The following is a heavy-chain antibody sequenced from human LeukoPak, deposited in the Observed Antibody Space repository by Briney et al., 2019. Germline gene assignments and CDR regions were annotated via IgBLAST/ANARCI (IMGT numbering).Heavy chain of an antibody. J-gene: IGHJ6*02. V-gene: IGHV5-51*01. CDR2: IYPGDSDT. CDR3: ARRIAAAGTYYGMDV. D-gene: IGHD6-13*01. Sequence: GESLKISCKGSGYSFTSYWIAWVRQMPGKGLEWMGIIYPGDSDTRYSPSFQGQVTISADKSISTAYLQWSSLKASDTAMYYCARRIAAAGTYYGMDVWGQGTTVTVSS. CDR1: GYSFTSYW.